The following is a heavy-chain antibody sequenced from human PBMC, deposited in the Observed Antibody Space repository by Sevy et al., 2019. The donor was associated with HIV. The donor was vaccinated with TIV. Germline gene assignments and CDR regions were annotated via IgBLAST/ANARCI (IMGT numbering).Heavy chain of an antibody. D-gene: IGHD4-17*01. CDR3: AKLDYGGNSDI. CDR1: GFTFSSYA. V-gene: IGHV3-23*01. Sequence: GGSLRLSCAASGFTFSSYAMSWVRQAPGKGMEWVSSITTSNSMSYYAESVKGRFTISRDNSKNTMYLQMNSLRVEDTAVYYCAKLDYGGNSDIWGQGSLVTVSS. CDR2: ITTSNSMS. J-gene: IGHJ4*02.